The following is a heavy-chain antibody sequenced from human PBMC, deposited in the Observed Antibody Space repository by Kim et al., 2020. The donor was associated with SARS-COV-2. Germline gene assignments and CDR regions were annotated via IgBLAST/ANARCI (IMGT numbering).Heavy chain of an antibody. CDR3: ARLHSSGWYRRDYFDY. J-gene: IGHJ4*02. V-gene: IGHV4-39*01. Sequence: LKSRVTISVDTSKNQFSLKLSSVTAADTAVYYCARLHSSGWYRRDYFDYWGQGTLVTVSS. D-gene: IGHD6-19*01.